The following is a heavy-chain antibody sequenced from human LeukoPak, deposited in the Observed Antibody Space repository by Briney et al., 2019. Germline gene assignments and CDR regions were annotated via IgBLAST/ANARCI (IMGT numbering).Heavy chain of an antibody. CDR2: INPSGGST. Sequence: ASVKVSCKASGYTFTTYYMYWVRQAPGQGLEWMGVINPSGGSTTYAQKFQGRVTMTRDMSTSTVYMELSSLRSEDTAVYYCARSYYYGSGTSYIGDFDYWGQGTMVTVSS. CDR3: ARSYYYGSGTSYIGDFDY. J-gene: IGHJ4*02. V-gene: IGHV1-46*01. D-gene: IGHD3-10*01. CDR1: GYTFTTYY.